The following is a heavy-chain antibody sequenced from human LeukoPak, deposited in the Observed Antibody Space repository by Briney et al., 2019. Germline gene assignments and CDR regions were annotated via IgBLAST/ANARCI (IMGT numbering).Heavy chain of an antibody. V-gene: IGHV3-7*01. CDR2: IKPDGSEE. Sequence: PGGSLRLSCAASGFTFTNYWLTWVRQTPGKGLEWVANIKPDGSEEYYADSVKGRFTISRDNAKNSLDLVMSSLRVDDTAVYYCARDRGDGTQSPFYSWGQGTVVTVAS. CDR1: GFTFTNYW. D-gene: IGHD5-24*01. J-gene: IGHJ4*02. CDR3: ARDRGDGTQSPFYS.